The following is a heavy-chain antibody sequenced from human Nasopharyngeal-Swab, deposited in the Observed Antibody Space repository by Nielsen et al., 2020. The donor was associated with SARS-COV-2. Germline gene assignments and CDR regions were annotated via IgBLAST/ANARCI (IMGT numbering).Heavy chain of an antibody. V-gene: IGHV4-59*12. Sequence: SETLSLTCTVSGGSISSYYWSWIRQPPGKGLEWIGYIYYSGSTNYNPSLKSRVTISVDTSKNQFSLKLSSVTAADTAVYYCARERMVRGQISTYGMDVWGQGTTVTVSS. D-gene: IGHD3-10*01. J-gene: IGHJ6*02. CDR2: IYYSGST. CDR1: GGSISSYY. CDR3: ARERMVRGQISTYGMDV.